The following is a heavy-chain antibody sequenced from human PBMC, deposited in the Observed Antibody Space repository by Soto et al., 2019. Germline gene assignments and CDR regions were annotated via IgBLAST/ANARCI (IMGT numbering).Heavy chain of an antibody. V-gene: IGHV4-31*03. J-gene: IGHJ6*02. Sequence: LPCTVSGGSIRRGGYYWRWVRQKPRRGLEWIGNIYYSGNTYYNPSLKSRLTISVDTSKNQFSLNLSSVTAADTAVYYCARDRLMATAGTARHYFGLDVWGQGTTVTVSS. CDR3: ARDRLMATAGTARHYFGLDV. D-gene: IGHD5-18*01. CDR2: IYYSGNT. CDR1: GGSIRRGGYY.